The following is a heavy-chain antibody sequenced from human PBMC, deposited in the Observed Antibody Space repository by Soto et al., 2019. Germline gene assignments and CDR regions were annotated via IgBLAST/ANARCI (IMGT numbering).Heavy chain of an antibody. CDR2: ISYDGSNK. Sequence: PGGSLRLSCAASGFTFSSYAMHWVRQAPGKGLEWVAVISYDGSNKYYADSVKGRFTISRDNSKNTLYLQMNSLRAEDTAVYYCARERNAWDLTGYYMGKYYYGMDVWGQGTTVTVSS. CDR1: GFTFSSYA. J-gene: IGHJ6*02. V-gene: IGHV3-30-3*01. CDR3: ARERNAWDLTGYYMGKYYYGMDV. D-gene: IGHD3-9*01.